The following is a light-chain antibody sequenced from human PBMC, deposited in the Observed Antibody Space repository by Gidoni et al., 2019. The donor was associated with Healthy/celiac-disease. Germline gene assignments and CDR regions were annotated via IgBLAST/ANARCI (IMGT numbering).Light chain of an antibody. J-gene: IGKJ4*01. CDR3: QQRSKWQGLT. CDR1: QSVSSY. Sequence: EIVLTQSPATLSLSPGERATLSCRARQSVSSYLAWYQQKPGQAPRLLSYDASNRATGIPAGFSGSGSGTDFTLTISSLEPEDFAVYYCQQRSKWQGLTFGGGTKVEIK. V-gene: IGKV3-11*01. CDR2: DAS.